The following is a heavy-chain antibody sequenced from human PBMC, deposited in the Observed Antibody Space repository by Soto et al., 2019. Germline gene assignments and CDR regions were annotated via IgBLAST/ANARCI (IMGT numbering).Heavy chain of an antibody. CDR3: AKDSQLAWLPFFDI. J-gene: IGHJ3*02. V-gene: IGHV3-23*01. D-gene: IGHD5-12*01. CDR1: GFTFSSYA. CDR2: ISGSGGST. Sequence: HSGGSLRLSCAASGFTFSSYAMSWVRQAPGKGLEWVSAISGSGGSTYYADSVKGRFTISRDNSKNTLYLQMNSLRAEDTAVYYCAKDSQLAWLPFFDIWGQGTMVTVSS.